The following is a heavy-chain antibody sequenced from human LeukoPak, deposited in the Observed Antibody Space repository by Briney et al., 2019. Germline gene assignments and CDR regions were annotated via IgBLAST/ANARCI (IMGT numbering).Heavy chain of an antibody. CDR1: GGSIRSSYYY. V-gene: IGHV4-39*01. D-gene: IGHD6-13*01. CDR2: IYDSGST. Sequence: SETLSLTCTVSGGSIRSSYYYWGWIRQPPGKGLEWIGSIYDSGSTYYNPSLKSRVTISVDTSKNQFSLKLNSVTAADTAVYYCARRGWYEGSFDPWGQGTLVTVSS. CDR3: ARRGWYEGSFDP. J-gene: IGHJ5*02.